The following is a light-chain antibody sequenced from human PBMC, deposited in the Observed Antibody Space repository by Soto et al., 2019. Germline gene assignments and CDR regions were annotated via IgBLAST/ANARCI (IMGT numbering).Light chain of an antibody. CDR2: GAS. CDR1: QSVNSN. CDR3: HVYTTPTWP. J-gene: IGKJ1*01. Sequence: IVLTQSPASRSVSPGERATLSCRASQSVNSNLAWYQQKLGQAPRVLIYGASTRATGIPDRFSGSGSGTEFILSISSLHFLYFAVYYRHVYTTPTWPFG. V-gene: IGKV3-15*01.